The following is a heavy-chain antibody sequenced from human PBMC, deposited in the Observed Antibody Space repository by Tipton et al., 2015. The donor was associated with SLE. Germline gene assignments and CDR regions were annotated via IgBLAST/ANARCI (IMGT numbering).Heavy chain of an antibody. D-gene: IGHD3-22*01. CDR3: ARGEIVVVIFDY. J-gene: IGHJ4*02. V-gene: IGHV4-59*01. Sequence: TLSLTCTVSGGSISSYYWSWIRQPPGKGLEWIGYIYYSGSTNYNPSPKSRATISVDTSKNQFSLKLSSVTAADTAVYYCARGEIVVVIFDYWGQGTLVTVSS. CDR1: GGSISSYY. CDR2: IYYSGST.